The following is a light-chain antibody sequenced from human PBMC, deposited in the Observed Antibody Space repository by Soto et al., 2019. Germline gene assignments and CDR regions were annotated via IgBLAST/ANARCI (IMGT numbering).Light chain of an antibody. CDR2: GAS. Sequence: EIVMPQSPATLSVSPGERATLSCRASQSVSSNLAWYQQKPGQAPRLLIYGASTRATGIPARFSGSGSGTEFTLTISSLQSEDFAVYYCQQYNNWPPRTLGQGTKVEIK. V-gene: IGKV3-15*01. CDR1: QSVSSN. CDR3: QQYNNWPPRT. J-gene: IGKJ1*01.